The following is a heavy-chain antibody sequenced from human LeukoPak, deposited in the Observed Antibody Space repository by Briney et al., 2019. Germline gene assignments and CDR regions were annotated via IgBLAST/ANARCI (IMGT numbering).Heavy chain of an antibody. D-gene: IGHD1-26*01. V-gene: IGHV4-39*02. J-gene: IGHJ3*02. CDR1: GGSISSSGYY. CDR2: IYYSGST. CDR3: ARERHIVGATNGAWDDAFDI. Sequence: PSETLPLTCTVSGGSISSSGYYWGWIRQPPGKGLEWIGSIYYSGSTYYNPSLKSRVTISVDTSKDQFSLKLSSVTAADTAVYYCARERHIVGATNGAWDDAFDIWGQGTMVTVSS.